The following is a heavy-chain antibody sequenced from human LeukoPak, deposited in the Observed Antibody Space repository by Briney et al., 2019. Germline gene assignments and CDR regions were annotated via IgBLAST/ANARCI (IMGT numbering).Heavy chain of an antibody. V-gene: IGHV3-23*01. D-gene: IGHD2-2*01. CDR3: AKDAGPTYQLLPRGNFDY. J-gene: IGHJ4*02. CDR1: GFTFSDYY. Sequence: GGSLRLSCVASGFTFSDYYMSWIRQAPGKGLEWVSAISGSGGSTYYADSVKGRFTISRDNSKNTLYLQMNSLRAEDTAVYYCAKDAGPTYQLLPRGNFDYWGQGTLVTVSS. CDR2: ISGSGGST.